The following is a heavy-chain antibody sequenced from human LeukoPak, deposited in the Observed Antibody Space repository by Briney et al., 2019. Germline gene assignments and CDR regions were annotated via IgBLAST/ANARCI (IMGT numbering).Heavy chain of an antibody. V-gene: IGHV3-30*18. J-gene: IGHJ4*02. CDR2: ISYDGSNK. CDR1: GFTFSSYG. Sequence: TGGSLRLSCAASGFTFSSYGMHWVRQAPGKGLEWVAVISYDGSNKYYADSVKGRFTISRDNSKNTLYLQMNSLRAEDTAVYYWEKFGQGLEDQRGGFDYGGRGPRVTVSS. D-gene: IGHD3-10*01. CDR3: EKFGQGLEDQRGGFDY.